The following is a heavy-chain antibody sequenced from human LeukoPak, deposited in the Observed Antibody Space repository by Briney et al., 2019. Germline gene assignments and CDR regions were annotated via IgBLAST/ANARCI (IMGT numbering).Heavy chain of an antibody. V-gene: IGHV4-4*07. CDR1: GGSISSSY. CDR3: ARWVAHGFDV. J-gene: IGHJ3*01. CDR2: IYISGTT. Sequence: SETLSLTCTVSGGSISSSYWSWIRQPAGKGLEWIGRIYISGTTNYNPSLKSRVTMSVDTSKNQFSLKVTSVTAADTAVYYCARWVAHGFDVWGQGTMVTVSS.